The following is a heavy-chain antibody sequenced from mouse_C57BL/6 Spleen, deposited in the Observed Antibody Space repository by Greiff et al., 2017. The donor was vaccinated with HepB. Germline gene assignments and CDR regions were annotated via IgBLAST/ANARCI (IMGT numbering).Heavy chain of an antibody. CDR3: ARDSSGPYWYAMDY. J-gene: IGHJ4*01. CDR1: GFTFSDYG. Sequence: EVQLQQSGGGLVKPGGSLKLSCAASGFTFSDYGMHWVRQAPEKGLEWVAYISSGSSTIYYADTVKGRFTISRDNAKNTLFLQMTSLRSEDTAMYYCARDSSGPYWYAMDYWGQGTSVTVSS. V-gene: IGHV5-17*01. CDR2: ISSGSSTI. D-gene: IGHD3-2*02.